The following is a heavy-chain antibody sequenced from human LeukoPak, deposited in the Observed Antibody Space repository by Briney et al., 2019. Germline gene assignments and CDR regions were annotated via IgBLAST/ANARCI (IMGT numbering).Heavy chain of an antibody. CDR3: ARDTGRAVAGRGGYYFDY. CDR2: ISAYNGNT. Sequence: ASVKVSCKASGYTFTSYGISWVRQAPGQGLEWMGWISAYNGNTNYAQKLQGGVTMTTDTSTSTAYMELRSLRSDDTAVYYCARDTGRAVAGRGGYYFDYWGQGTLVTVSS. CDR1: GYTFTSYG. V-gene: IGHV1-18*01. J-gene: IGHJ4*02. D-gene: IGHD6-19*01.